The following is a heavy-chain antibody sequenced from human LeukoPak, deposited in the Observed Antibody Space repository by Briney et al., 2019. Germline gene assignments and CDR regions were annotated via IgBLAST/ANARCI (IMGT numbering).Heavy chain of an antibody. CDR2: ISSSGSSV. V-gene: IGHV3-23*01. D-gene: IGHD2-21*01. CDR3: AKAPVTTCRGAYCYPFDY. Sequence: GGSLRLSCAASGFSFSSYAMNWVRQAPGEGLEWVSYISSSGSSVYYADSVKGRFTISRDSSKNTLFLQMNRLRPEDAAVYYCAKAPVTTCRGAYCYPFDYWGQGTLVTVSS. CDR1: GFSFSSYA. J-gene: IGHJ4*02.